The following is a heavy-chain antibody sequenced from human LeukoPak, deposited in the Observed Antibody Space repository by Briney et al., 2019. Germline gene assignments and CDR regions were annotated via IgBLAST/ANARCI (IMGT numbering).Heavy chain of an antibody. CDR1: GFTSNY. Sequence: GGSLRLACAASGFTSNYMSWVRQTPGKGLEWISLIYSDGSTTFYADSVKGRFTISRDNSKNTFYLQMNRLRPEDTAVYYCASDGYNYFEFWGQGTLVIVSS. CDR2: IYSDGSTT. CDR3: ASDGYNYFEF. V-gene: IGHV3-53*01. D-gene: IGHD5-24*01. J-gene: IGHJ4*02.